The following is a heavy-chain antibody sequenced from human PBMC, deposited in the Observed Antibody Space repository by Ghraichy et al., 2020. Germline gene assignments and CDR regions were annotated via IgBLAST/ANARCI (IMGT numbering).Heavy chain of an antibody. V-gene: IGHV1-46*01. D-gene: IGHD5-12*01. CDR1: GYTFTSYY. Sequence: ASVKVSCKASGYTFTSYYMHWVRQAPGQGLEWMGIINPSGGSTSYAQKFQGRVTMTRDTSTSTVYMELSSLRSEDTAVYYCARGGEDMVTTISYYSYYMDDWGKGTTVTVSS. CDR2: INPSGGST. J-gene: IGHJ6*03. CDR3: ARGGEDMVTTISYYSYYMDD.